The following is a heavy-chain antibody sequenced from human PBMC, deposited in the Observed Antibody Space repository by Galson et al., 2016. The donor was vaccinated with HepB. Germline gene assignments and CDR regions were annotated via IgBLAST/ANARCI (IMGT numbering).Heavy chain of an antibody. D-gene: IGHD3-16*01. CDR1: GNYFTTYG. V-gene: IGHV1-18*01. CDR3: AAHNGTNSWGRKALDY. J-gene: IGHJ4*02. Sequence: SVKVSCKAYGNYFTTYGFTWVRQAPGQGLEWMGWIGAYNGNTHSAQKFQDRVTLTRNTFTTTVYLELRSLRLDDTAVYYCAAHNGTNSWGRKALDYWGQGTLITVSS. CDR2: IGAYNGNT.